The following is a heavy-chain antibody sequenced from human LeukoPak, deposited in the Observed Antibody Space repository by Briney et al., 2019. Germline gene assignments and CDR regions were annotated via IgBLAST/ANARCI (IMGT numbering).Heavy chain of an antibody. J-gene: IGHJ4*02. CDR2: INHSGST. CDR3: ARDSLYYDSSGYYYFDY. Sequence: SETLSLACAVYGGSFSGYYWSWIRQPPGKGLEWIGEINHSGSTYYNPSLKSRVTISVDTSKNQFSLKLSSVTAADTAVYYCARDSLYYDSSGYYYFDYWGQGTLVTVSS. V-gene: IGHV4-34*01. CDR1: GGSFSGYY. D-gene: IGHD3-22*01.